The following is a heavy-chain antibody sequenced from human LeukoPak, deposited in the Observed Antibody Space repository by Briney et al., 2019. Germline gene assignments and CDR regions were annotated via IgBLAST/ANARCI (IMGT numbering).Heavy chain of an antibody. CDR1: GFTFNSFA. CDR3: AREGSYVPDY. J-gene: IGHJ4*02. D-gene: IGHD2-15*01. Sequence: PGGSLRLSCAASGFTFNSFAMHWVRQAPGKGLEHLAFIQSDGSDKYYADSVKGRFTISRDNSKNTLYLQMNGLRGDDTAVYYCAREGSYVPDYWGQGTLVTVSS. V-gene: IGHV3-30*02. CDR2: IQSDGSDK.